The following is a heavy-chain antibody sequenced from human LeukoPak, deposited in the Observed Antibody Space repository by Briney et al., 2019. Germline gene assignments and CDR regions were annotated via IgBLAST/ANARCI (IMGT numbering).Heavy chain of an antibody. Sequence: GGSLRLSCAASGFTFSSYWMSWVRQAPGKGLEWVANIKQDGSEKYYVDSVKGRFTISRDNAKNSLYLQMNSLRAEDTAAYYCARDVYYYDSSGYHRSFDPWGQGTLVTVSS. CDR1: GFTFSSYW. D-gene: IGHD3-22*01. J-gene: IGHJ5*02. CDR2: IKQDGSEK. V-gene: IGHV3-7*01. CDR3: ARDVYYYDSSGYHRSFDP.